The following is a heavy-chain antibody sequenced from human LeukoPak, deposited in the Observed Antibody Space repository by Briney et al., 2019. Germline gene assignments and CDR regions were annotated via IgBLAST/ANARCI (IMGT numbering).Heavy chain of an antibody. CDR1: GGSISSSSYY. V-gene: IGHV4-39*07. CDR2: IYYSGST. CDR3: ARWIQLWLQDYFDY. Sequence: SETLSLTCTVSGGSISSSSYYWGWIRQPPGKGLEWIGSIYYSGSTYYNPSLKSRVTISVDTSKNQFSLKLSSVTAADTAVYYCARWIQLWLQDYFDYWGQGTLVTVSS. D-gene: IGHD5-18*01. J-gene: IGHJ4*02.